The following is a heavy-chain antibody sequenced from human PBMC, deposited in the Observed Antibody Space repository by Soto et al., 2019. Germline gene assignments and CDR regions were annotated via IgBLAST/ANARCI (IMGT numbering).Heavy chain of an antibody. CDR1: ADSFSDYS. CDR2: VHYSGNT. D-gene: IGHD6-6*01. J-gene: IGHJ6*02. Sequence: QVQLKESGPGLVKPSETLSLNCTISADSFSDYSWTWIRQIPGKGLEWIGFVHYSGNTNYNPSLKIRVTIALDTSKNRFSLKLNSVTAADTAIYYCARDADYTSSDSHNNGLDVWGQGTTVIVSS. CDR3: ARDADYTSSDSHNNGLDV. V-gene: IGHV4-59*01.